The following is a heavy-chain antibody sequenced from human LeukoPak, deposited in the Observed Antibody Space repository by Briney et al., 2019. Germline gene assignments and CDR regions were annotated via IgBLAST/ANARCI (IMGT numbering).Heavy chain of an antibody. Sequence: GGSLRLSCAAFGFIFDDYGMSWVRQAPGKGLEWVSGINWNGGSTGYADSVKGRFTISRDNAKNSLYLQMNSLIAEDTALYYCXXXXXVDYYYYSYMDVWGKGTTVTVSS. CDR2: INWNGGST. V-gene: IGHV3-20*04. J-gene: IGHJ6*03. CDR3: XXXXXVDYYYYSYMDV. CDR1: GFIFDDYG.